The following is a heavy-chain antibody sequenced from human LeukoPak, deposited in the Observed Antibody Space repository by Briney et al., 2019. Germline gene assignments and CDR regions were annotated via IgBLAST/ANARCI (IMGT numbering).Heavy chain of an antibody. CDR2: INHSGST. J-gene: IGHJ4*02. CDR1: GGSFSGYY. Sequence: SETLSLTCAVYGGSFSGYYWSWIRQPPGKGLEWIGEINHSGSTNYNPSLKSRVTISVDTSKNQFSLKLSSVTAADTAVYYRATRVVPAALTVNWGQGTLVTVSS. CDR3: ATRVVPAALTVN. D-gene: IGHD2-2*01. V-gene: IGHV4-34*01.